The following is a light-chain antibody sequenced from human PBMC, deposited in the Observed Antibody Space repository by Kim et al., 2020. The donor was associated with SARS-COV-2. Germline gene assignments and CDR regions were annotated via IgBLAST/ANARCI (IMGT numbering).Light chain of an antibody. Sequence: LTQPPSVSKDLRQTATLTCTGDSNNVGNEGAAWLQQHPGHPPKLLFYRNNDRPSGISQRLSASRSGSTASLTITGLQPDDEADYYCSAWDYSVNAWVFGGWSQLTVL. CDR2: RNN. CDR3: SAWDYSVNAWV. V-gene: IGLV10-54*01. CDR1: SNNVGNEG. J-gene: IGLJ2*01.